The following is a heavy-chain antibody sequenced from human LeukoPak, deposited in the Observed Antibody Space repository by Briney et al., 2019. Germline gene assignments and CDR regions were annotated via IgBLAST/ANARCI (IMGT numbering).Heavy chain of an antibody. J-gene: IGHJ1*01. CDR2: INTDGSRT. CDR1: GFTFSSYW. CDR3: NGANAER. Sequence: PGGSLRLSCAASGFTFSSYWMHWVRQVPGKGLVWVSGINTDGSRTFYADSVKGRFTISRDNAKNTLYLQMNTLRADDTAVYYCNGANAERWGQGTLVTVSS. V-gene: IGHV3-74*01. D-gene: IGHD2-8*01.